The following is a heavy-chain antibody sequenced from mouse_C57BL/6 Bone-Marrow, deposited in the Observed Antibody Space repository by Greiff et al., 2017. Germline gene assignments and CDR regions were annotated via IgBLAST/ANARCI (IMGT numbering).Heavy chain of an antibody. D-gene: IGHD2-1*01. J-gene: IGHJ3*01. Sequence: EVKLVESGGDLVKPGGSLKLSCAASGFTFSSYGMSWVRQTPDKRLEWVATISSGGSYTYYPDSVKGRFTISRDNAKNTRYLHMSSLKSEDTAMYYCARRGGNYGAWFAYWGQGTLVTVSA. V-gene: IGHV5-6*02. CDR2: ISSGGSYT. CDR1: GFTFSSYG. CDR3: ARRGGNYGAWFAY.